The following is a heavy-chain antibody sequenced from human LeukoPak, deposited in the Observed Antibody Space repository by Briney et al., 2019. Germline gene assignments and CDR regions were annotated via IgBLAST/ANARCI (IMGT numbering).Heavy chain of an antibody. J-gene: IGHJ4*02. CDR2: ISGSGGST. CDR3: AKSWKIGSSWYEGDY. V-gene: IGHV3-23*01. CDR1: GFTFSSYA. Sequence: GGSLRLSCAASGFTFSSYAMSWVRQAPGKGLEWVSAISGSGGSTYYADSVKGRFTISRDNSKNTLYLQMNSLRAEDTAVYYCAKSWKIGSSWYEGDYWGQGTLVTVSS. D-gene: IGHD6-13*01.